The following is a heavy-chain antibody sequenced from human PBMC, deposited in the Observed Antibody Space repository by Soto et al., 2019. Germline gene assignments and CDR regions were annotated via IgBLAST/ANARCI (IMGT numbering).Heavy chain of an antibody. V-gene: IGHV3-21*01. D-gene: IGHD1-1*01. CDR3: ARWNRGTGTWDYYYYGMDV. J-gene: IGHJ6*02. CDR1: GFTFSSYS. CDR2: ISSSSSYI. Sequence: GGSLRLSCAASGFTFSSYSMNWVRQAPGKGLEWVSSISSSSSYIYYADSVKGRFTISRDNAKNSLYLQMNSLRAEDTAVYYCARWNRGTGTWDYYYYGMDVWGQGTTVTVSS.